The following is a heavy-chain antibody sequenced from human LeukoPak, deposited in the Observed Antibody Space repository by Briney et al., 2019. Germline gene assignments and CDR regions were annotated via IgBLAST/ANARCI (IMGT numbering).Heavy chain of an antibody. V-gene: IGHV3-74*01. J-gene: IGHJ3*01. CDR3: VVVVEPPDSDGFDV. CDR1: GFTFGNSW. D-gene: IGHD1-14*01. Sequence: GGSLRLSCVASGFTFGNSWVHWVRQAPGKGLVWVSLINADGSTATYADSVKGRFTISRDNARNTLSLQMNSLTIEDTAVYYCVVVVEPPDSDGFDVWGQGTMITVSS. CDR2: INADGSTA.